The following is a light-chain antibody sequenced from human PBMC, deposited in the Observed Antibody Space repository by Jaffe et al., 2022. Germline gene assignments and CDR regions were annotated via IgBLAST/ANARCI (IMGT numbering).Light chain of an antibody. J-gene: IGKJ2*01. V-gene: IGKV3-20*01. CDR1: QTIDSEA. CDR2: GAS. CDR3: QHYGGSPYT. Sequence: IVLTQSPGTVSLSPGERATLSCRASQTIDSEALAWYQHKPGQAPRLLIYGASRRAIGIPDRFSAGGAGTDFTLTINRLELEDFAVYYCQHYGGSPYTFGQGSKLEIK.